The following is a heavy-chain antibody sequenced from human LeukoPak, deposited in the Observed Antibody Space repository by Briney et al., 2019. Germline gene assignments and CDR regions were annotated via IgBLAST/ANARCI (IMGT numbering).Heavy chain of an antibody. J-gene: IGHJ4*02. V-gene: IGHV3-30*04. D-gene: IGHD6-25*01. CDR2: ISYDGSNK. CDR1: GFTFSSYA. CDR3: ARARTSQRQTHFDY. Sequence: GGSLRLSCAASGFTFSSYAMHWVRQAPGKGLKWVAVISYDGSNKYYADSVKGRFTISRDNSKNTLYLQMNSLRAEDTAVYYCARARTSQRQTHFDYWGQGTLVTVSS.